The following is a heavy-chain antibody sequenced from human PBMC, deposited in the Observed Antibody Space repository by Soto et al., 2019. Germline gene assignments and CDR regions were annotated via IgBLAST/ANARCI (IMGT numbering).Heavy chain of an antibody. CDR1: RFTFIAFA. J-gene: IGHJ4*02. D-gene: IGHD1-26*01. V-gene: IGHV3-23*01. CDR2: IGGVGADT. Sequence: DVQLLESGGGLVQPGGSLTLSCSASRFTFIAFAMNWVRQAPGKGLEWVSAIGGVGADTYYADSVKGRFTISRENTETPLYLKMNRLRGEETRVHYRAQDAGPNNGKSNSFDYWGEGTLVTVS. CDR3: AQDAGPNNGKSNSFDY.